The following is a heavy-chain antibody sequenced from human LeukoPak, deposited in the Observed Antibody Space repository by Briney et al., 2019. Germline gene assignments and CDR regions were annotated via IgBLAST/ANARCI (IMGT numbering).Heavy chain of an antibody. CDR3: ARDLGGQQLVEDCFDY. Sequence: RGSLRLSCAASGFTFSSYAMHWVRQAPGKGLEWVAVISYDGSNKYYADSVKGRFTISRDNSKNTLYLQMNSLRAEDTAVYYCARDLGGQQLVEDCFDYWGQGTLVTVSS. CDR1: GFTFSSYA. J-gene: IGHJ4*02. D-gene: IGHD6-13*01. V-gene: IGHV3-30*04. CDR2: ISYDGSNK.